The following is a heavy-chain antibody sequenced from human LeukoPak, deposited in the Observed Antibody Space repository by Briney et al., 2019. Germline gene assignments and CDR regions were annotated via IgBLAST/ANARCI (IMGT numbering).Heavy chain of an antibody. V-gene: IGHV1-2*02. CDR1: GYTFTGYY. J-gene: IGHJ4*02. D-gene: IGHD6-13*01. CDR3: ARVVRIAAAGIGY. Sequence: GASVKVSCKASGYTFTGYYMHWVRQAPGQGLEWMGWINPNSGGTNYAQKFQGRVTMTRDTSISTAYMELSRLRSDDTAVYYCARVVRIAAAGIGYWGQGTLVTVSS. CDR2: INPNSGGT.